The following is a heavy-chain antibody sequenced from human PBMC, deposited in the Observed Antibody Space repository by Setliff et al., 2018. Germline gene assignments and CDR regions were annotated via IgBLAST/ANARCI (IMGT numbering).Heavy chain of an antibody. CDR1: GYTLTELS. D-gene: IGHD6-19*01. V-gene: IGHV1-24*01. J-gene: IGHJ3*02. CDR3: ATDPSRIAVAGHDAFDI. Sequence: GASVKVSCKVSGYTLTELSMHWVRQAPGKGLEWMGGFDPEDGETIYAQKFQGRVTMTEDTSTDTAYMELSSLRSEDTAVYYCATDPSRIAVAGHDAFDIWVQGTMVTVSS. CDR2: FDPEDGET.